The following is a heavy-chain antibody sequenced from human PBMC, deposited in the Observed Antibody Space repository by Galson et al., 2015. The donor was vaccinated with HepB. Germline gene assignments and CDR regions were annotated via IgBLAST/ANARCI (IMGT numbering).Heavy chain of an antibody. CDR3: ARGSPGRDGFQTYLFDY. CDR1: GFTFSSYS. Sequence: SLRLSCAASGFTFSSYSMNWVRQAPGKGLEWVPSISSSSSYIYYADSVKGRFTISRDNAKNSLYLQMNSLRAEDTAVYYCARGSPGRDGFQTYLFDYWGQGTLVTVSS. V-gene: IGHV3-21*01. D-gene: IGHD5-24*01. CDR2: ISSSSSYI. J-gene: IGHJ4*02.